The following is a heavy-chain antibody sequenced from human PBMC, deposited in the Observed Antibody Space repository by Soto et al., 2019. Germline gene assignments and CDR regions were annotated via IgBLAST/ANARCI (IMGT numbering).Heavy chain of an antibody. CDR1: GGSFSGYY. D-gene: IGHD6-6*01. CDR2: INHSGST. Sequence: SETLSLTCAVYGGSFSGYYWTWIRQPPGTGLEWIGEINHSGSTNYNPSLKSRVTISVDTSKNQFSLKLTSVTAADTAVYYCARVWGIAARQGPLTFDYWGQGTLVTVSS. J-gene: IGHJ4*02. V-gene: IGHV4-34*01. CDR3: ARVWGIAARQGPLTFDY.